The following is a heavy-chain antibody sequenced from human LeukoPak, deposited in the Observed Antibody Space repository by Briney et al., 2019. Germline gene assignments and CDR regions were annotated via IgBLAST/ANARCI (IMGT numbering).Heavy chain of an antibody. Sequence: SSYAMIWIRQPPGKGLEWIGIISYNGTTYYNPSLKRRVTISVDTSKNQFSLRLNSVTAADTAVYYCARDYYDSSGSDYWGQGTLVTVSS. J-gene: IGHJ4*02. V-gene: IGHV4-39*07. CDR3: ARDYYDSSGSDY. CDR2: ISYNGTT. CDR1: SSYA. D-gene: IGHD3-22*01.